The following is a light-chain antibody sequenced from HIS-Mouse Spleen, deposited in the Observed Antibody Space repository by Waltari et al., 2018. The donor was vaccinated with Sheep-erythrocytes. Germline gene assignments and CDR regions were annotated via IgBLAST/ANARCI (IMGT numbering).Light chain of an antibody. Sequence: QSALTQPPSVSGSPGQSVTISCTGTSSDVGCYNRVPWYQQPPGTAPKLMIYEVSNRPSGVPDRFSGSKSGNTASLTISGLQAEDEADYYCSLYTSSSTLVFGGGTKLTVL. CDR3: SLYTSSSTLV. CDR2: EVS. J-gene: IGLJ2*01. CDR1: SSDVGCYNR. V-gene: IGLV2-18*01.